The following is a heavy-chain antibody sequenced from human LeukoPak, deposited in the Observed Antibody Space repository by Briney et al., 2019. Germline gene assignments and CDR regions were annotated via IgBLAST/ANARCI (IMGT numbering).Heavy chain of an antibody. Sequence: PGGSLRLSCAASGFTFSSYEMNWVRQAPGKGLEWVSYISSSGSTIYYADSVKGRFTISRDNAKNSLYLQMNSLRAEDTAVYYCARGDGYNYLGYFDYWGQGTLVTVSS. CDR1: GFTFSSYE. D-gene: IGHD5-24*01. V-gene: IGHV3-48*03. CDR2: ISSSGSTI. J-gene: IGHJ4*02. CDR3: ARGDGYNYLGYFDY.